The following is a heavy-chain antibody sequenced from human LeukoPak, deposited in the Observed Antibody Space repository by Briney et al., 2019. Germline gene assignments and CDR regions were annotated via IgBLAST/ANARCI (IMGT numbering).Heavy chain of an antibody. J-gene: IGHJ4*01. V-gene: IGHV3-33*06. CDR2: IWYDGSNK. CDR1: GFTFSSYG. CDR3: AKGNGGYYFDY. D-gene: IGHD2-8*01. Sequence: GGSLRLSCAASGFTFSSYGMHWVRQAPGKGLEWVAVIWYDGSNKYYADSVKGRFTISRDNSKNTLYLQMNSLRAEDTAVYYCAKGNGGYYFDYWGHGTLVTVSS.